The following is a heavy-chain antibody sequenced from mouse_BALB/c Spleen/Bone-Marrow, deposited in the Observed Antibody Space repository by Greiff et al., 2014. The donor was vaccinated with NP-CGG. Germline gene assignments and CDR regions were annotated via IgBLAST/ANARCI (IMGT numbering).Heavy chain of an antibody. V-gene: IGHV1S132*01. CDR3: AREGSRLRGYFDV. D-gene: IGHD1-1*01. J-gene: IGHJ1*01. Sequence: ESGAELVKPGASVKLSCKTSGYTFTSYWIQWVKQRPGQGLGWIGEIFPGTGTTYYNEKFKGKATLTIDTSSSTAYMQLSSLTSGDSAVYFCAREGSRLRGYFDVWGAGTTVTVSS. CDR2: IFPGTGTT. CDR1: GYTFTSYW.